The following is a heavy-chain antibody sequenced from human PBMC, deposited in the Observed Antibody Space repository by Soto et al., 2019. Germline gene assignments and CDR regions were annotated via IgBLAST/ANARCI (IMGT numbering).Heavy chain of an antibody. CDR1: GGTFSSYA. Sequence: SVKVSCKASGGTFSSYAISWVRQAPGQGLEWMGGIIPIFGTANYAQKFQGRVTITADESTSTAYMELSSLRSGDTAVYYCASYNWNYLDAFDIWGQGTMVTVSS. CDR3: ASYNWNYLDAFDI. CDR2: IIPIFGTA. J-gene: IGHJ3*02. D-gene: IGHD1-7*01. V-gene: IGHV1-69*13.